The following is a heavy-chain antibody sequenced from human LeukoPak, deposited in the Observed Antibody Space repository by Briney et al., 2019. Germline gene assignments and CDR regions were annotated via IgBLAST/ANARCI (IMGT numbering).Heavy chain of an antibody. V-gene: IGHV3-48*04. J-gene: IGHJ4*02. D-gene: IGHD3-3*01. CDR3: AGGRLGGWSGNEY. Sequence: SLRLSCAASGYTLSKYGIHWVRQAPGKGMDWVSYISSGSSTIYYAVSVKGGFTIFRDNAENSLYLQMNSLRAEDTAVYYCAGGRLGGWSGNEYWGQGTLVTVSS. CDR2: ISSGSSTI. CDR1: GYTLSKYG.